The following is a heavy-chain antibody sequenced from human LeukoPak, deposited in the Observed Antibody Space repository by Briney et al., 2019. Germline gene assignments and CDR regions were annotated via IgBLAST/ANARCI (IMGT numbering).Heavy chain of an antibody. V-gene: IGHV4-59*11. J-gene: IGHJ3*02. CDR1: GGSISSHY. Sequence: SETLSLTCAVSGGSISSHYWSWIRQPPGKGLEWIGYIYYSGNTYYSPSLHSRVTISVDTSKNHFSLKLTSVTAADTAVYYCARLLDNDSSGYPDTFDSWGQRTTVTVSS. D-gene: IGHD3-22*01. CDR2: IYYSGNT. CDR3: ARLLDNDSSGYPDTFDS.